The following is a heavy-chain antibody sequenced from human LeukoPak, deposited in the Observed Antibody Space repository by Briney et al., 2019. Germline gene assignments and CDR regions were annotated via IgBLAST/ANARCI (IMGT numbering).Heavy chain of an antibody. V-gene: IGHV3-23*01. CDR1: GFTFSSYA. D-gene: IGHD4-17*01. Sequence: SGGSLRLSCAASGFTFSSYAMSWVRQAPGKGLEWVSAISGSGGSTYYADSVKGRFTISRDNSKNTLYLQMNSLRAEDTAVYYCAKDLYGPTVTTFDYWGQGTLVTVSS. CDR2: ISGSGGST. CDR3: AKDLYGPTVTTFDY. J-gene: IGHJ4*02.